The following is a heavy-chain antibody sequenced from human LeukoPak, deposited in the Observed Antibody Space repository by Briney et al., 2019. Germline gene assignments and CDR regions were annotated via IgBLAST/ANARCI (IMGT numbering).Heavy chain of an antibody. D-gene: IGHD3-9*01. CDR3: ARHLSLGLTISQYNWFDP. V-gene: IGHV4-39*01. CDR2: IYYSGST. Sequence: SETLSLTCTVSGGSISSSSYYWGWIRQPPGKGLEWIGSIYYSGSTYYNPSLKSRVTISVDTSKNQFSLKLSSVTAADPAVYYCARHLSLGLTISQYNWFDPWGQGTLVTVSS. J-gene: IGHJ5*02. CDR1: GGSISSSSYY.